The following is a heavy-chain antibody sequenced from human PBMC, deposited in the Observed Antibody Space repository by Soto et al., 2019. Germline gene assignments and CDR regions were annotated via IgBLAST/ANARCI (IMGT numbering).Heavy chain of an antibody. CDR3: AKDQATSYYGTYYYCGVDV. CDR1: GFTFNYYA. Sequence: QVHLVESGGGVVQPGRSLRLSCAASGFTFNYYAMHWVRQAPGKGLEWVAVIWNDGRTRYYADSVKGRFTIHRDNSKSTLYLQMNTLRVDDTAVYYCAKDQATSYYGTYYYCGVDVWGQGTTVTVSS. V-gene: IGHV3-33*06. D-gene: IGHD4-4*01. CDR2: IWNDGRTR. J-gene: IGHJ6*02.